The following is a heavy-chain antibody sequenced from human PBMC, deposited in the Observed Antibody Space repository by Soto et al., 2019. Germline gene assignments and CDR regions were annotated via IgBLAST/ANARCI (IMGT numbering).Heavy chain of an antibody. V-gene: IGHV4-59*01. D-gene: IGHD3-22*01. CDR2: IYYSGDT. CDR1: GGSISSYY. CDR3: ARSPTYYYDSSGYPDGMDV. J-gene: IGHJ6*02. Sequence: SETLSLTCTVSGGSISSYYWSWIRQPPGKGLEWIGYIYYSGDTNYNPSLKSRVIISLDTSKNQFSLKLSSVTAADTAVYYCARSPTYYYDSSGYPDGMDVWGQGXTVTVSS.